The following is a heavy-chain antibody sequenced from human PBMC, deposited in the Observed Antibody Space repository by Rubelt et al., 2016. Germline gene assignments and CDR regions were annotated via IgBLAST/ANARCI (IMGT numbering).Heavy chain of an antibody. J-gene: IGHJ6*02. CDR1: GFAVSSTF. Sequence: EVQLVESGGDLVQPGGSLRLSCAASGFAVSSTFMSWVRQAPGKGLEWVANIKQDGSEKYYVDSVKGRFTISRDNAKNSLYLQMNSLRVEDTAVYYCAPLLDFYGLDVWGQGTTVTVSS. D-gene: IGHD2-15*01. V-gene: IGHV3-7*01. CDR2: IKQDGSEK. CDR3: APLLDFYGLDV.